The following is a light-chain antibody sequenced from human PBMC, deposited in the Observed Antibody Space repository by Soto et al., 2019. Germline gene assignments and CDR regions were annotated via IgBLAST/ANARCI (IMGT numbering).Light chain of an antibody. CDR2: GAS. Sequence: EIVFTQAPGTLSFSPGERATLSCRASQSVSSSYLAWYQQKPGQAPRLLIYGASSRATGIPDRFSGSGSGTDFTLTISRLEPEDFAVYYCQQYGSSPTLGQGTRLEIK. CDR1: QSVSSSY. J-gene: IGKJ5*01. V-gene: IGKV3-20*01. CDR3: QQYGSSPT.